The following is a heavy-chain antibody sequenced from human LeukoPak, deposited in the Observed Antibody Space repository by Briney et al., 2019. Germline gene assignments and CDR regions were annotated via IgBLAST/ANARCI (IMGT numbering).Heavy chain of an antibody. CDR2: MYHSGST. CDR1: GFSFSSGYY. CDR3: AKDPLGGRGSSFDY. J-gene: IGHJ4*02. Sequence: SETLSLTCAVSGFSFSSGYYWGGIRQPPGKGLEWIGSMYHSGSTYYNPSLKSRVTISVDTSKNQFSLKLSSVTAADTAVYYCAKDPLGGRGSSFDYWGQGALVTVSS. D-gene: IGHD3-16*01. V-gene: IGHV4-38-2*02.